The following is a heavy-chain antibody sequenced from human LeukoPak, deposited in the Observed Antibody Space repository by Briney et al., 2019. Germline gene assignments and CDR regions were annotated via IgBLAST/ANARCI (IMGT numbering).Heavy chain of an antibody. CDR1: GFPFSSYW. D-gene: IGHD3-3*01. J-gene: IGHJ4*02. V-gene: IGHV3-7*03. CDR3: ARDQYDTWSRRGNFDS. Sequence: GGSLRLSCVASGFPFSSYWMTWVRQAPGKGLEWVANIKQDGSKKSYVDSVKGRFTISRDSTKNSLYLQMNSLRVEDTAVFYCARDQYDTWSRRGNFDSWGQGTLVIVSS. CDR2: IKQDGSKK.